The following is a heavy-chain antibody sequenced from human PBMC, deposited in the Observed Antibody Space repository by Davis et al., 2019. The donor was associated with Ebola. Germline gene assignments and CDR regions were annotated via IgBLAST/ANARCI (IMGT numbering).Heavy chain of an antibody. V-gene: IGHV3-23*01. CDR1: GFTFSSYN. D-gene: IGHD6-13*01. Sequence: GESLKISCAASGFTFSSYNMNWVRQAPGKGLEWVSAISGSGGSTYYADSVKGRFTISRDNSKNTLYLQMNSLRAEDTAVYYCANGRSSWTYYFDYWGQGTLVTVSS. CDR2: ISGSGGST. CDR3: ANGRSSWTYYFDY. J-gene: IGHJ4*02.